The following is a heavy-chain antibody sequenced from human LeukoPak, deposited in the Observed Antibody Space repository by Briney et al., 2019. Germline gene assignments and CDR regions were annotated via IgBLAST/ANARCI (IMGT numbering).Heavy chain of an antibody. V-gene: IGHV3-7*03. J-gene: IGHJ4*02. CDR2: IEEDGSQI. CDR1: GFSFSNYW. Sequence: GGSLRLSCAASGFSFSNYWMSWVRQAPGKGLEWVANIEEDGSQIHYVDSVRGRFTISRDNAKNSLYLQMNSLRAEDTALYYCAASARLYYFDYWGQGTLVTVSS. CDR3: AASARLYYFDY. D-gene: IGHD6-25*01.